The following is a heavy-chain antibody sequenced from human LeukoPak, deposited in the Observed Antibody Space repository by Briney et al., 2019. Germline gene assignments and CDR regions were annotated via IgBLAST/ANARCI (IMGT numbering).Heavy chain of an antibody. Sequence: ASVKVSFKASGYTFTIYGISWVRQAPGQGLEWMGWISAYNGNTNYTQKLQGRVTITTDTSTSTAYMELRSLRSDDTAVYYCARGAVVVAATQGKGLVYYYYGMDVWGQGTTVTVSS. D-gene: IGHD2-15*01. CDR1: GYTFTIYG. CDR2: ISAYNGNT. J-gene: IGHJ6*02. CDR3: ARGAVVVAATQGKGLVYYYYGMDV. V-gene: IGHV1-18*01.